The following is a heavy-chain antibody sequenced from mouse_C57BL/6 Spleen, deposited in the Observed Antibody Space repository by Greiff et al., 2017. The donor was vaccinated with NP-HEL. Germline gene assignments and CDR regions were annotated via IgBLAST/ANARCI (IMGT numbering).Heavy chain of an antibody. V-gene: IGHV1-82*01. CDR1: GYAFSSSR. CDR2: IYPGDGDT. D-gene: IGHD1-1*01. CDR3: ARRGTTVPSSENWYFDV. Sequence: VQGVESGPELVKPGASVKISCKASGYAFSSSRMNWVKQRPGKGLEWIGRIYPGDGDTNYNGKFKDKATLTVDKSSSTAYMQLSSLTSEDSAVYYCARRGTTVPSSENWYFDVWGTGTTVTVSS. J-gene: IGHJ1*03.